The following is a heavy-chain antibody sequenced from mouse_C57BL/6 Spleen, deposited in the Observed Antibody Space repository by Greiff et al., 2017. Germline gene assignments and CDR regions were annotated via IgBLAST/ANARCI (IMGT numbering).Heavy chain of an antibody. CDR3: ARGEDYYYGNYAMDY. Sequence: QVQLQQPGAELVKPGASVKLSCKASGYTFTSYWMHWVKQRPGRGLAWIGRIDPNRGGTKYNEKFKSKATLTVDKPSSTAYMQLSSLTSEDSAVYYCARGEDYYYGNYAMDYWGQGTSVTVSS. V-gene: IGHV1-72*01. J-gene: IGHJ4*01. D-gene: IGHD1-1*01. CDR1: GYTFTSYW. CDR2: IDPNRGGT.